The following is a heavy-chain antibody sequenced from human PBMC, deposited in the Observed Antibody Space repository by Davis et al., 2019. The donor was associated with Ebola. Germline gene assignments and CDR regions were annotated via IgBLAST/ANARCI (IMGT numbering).Heavy chain of an antibody. CDR1: GGSFSGYY. CDR2: INHSGST. CDR3: ARTRIAAAGTPLYNWFDP. J-gene: IGHJ5*02. D-gene: IGHD6-13*01. Sequence: PSETLSLTCAVYGGSFSGYYWTWIRQPPGKGLEWIGEINHSGSTNYNPSLKSRVTISVDTSKNQFSLKLSSVTAADTAVYYCARTRIAAAGTPLYNWFDPWGQGTLVTVSS. V-gene: IGHV4-34*01.